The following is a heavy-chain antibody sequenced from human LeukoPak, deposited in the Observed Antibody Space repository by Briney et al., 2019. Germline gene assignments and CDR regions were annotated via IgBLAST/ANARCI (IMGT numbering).Heavy chain of an antibody. V-gene: IGHV3-74*01. CDR3: TRDWRNLGYDY. CDR2: IEGDGNRI. Sequence: GGSLRLSCAASGFTLSAYWMHWVRHAPGKGLMWVSRIEGDGNRITYADSVKGRFTISRDNAKNTLYLQMNSLRAEDTAVYYCTRDWRNLGYDYWGQGTLVTVSS. D-gene: IGHD5-12*01. J-gene: IGHJ4*02. CDR1: GFTLSAYW.